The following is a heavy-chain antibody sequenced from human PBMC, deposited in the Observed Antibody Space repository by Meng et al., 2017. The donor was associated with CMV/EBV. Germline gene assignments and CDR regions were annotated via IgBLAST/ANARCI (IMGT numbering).Heavy chain of an antibody. Sequence: QWQLQEAGPGLVKPSATLSLTCTVSGGSISSYYWSWIRQPAGKGLEWIGRIYTSGSTNYNPSLKSRVTMSVDTSKNQFSLKLSSVTAADTAVYYCARHGDTAMVVGIDYWGQGTLVTVSS. CDR1: GGSISSYY. CDR3: ARHGDTAMVVGIDY. D-gene: IGHD5-18*01. V-gene: IGHV4-4*07. J-gene: IGHJ4*02. CDR2: IYTSGST.